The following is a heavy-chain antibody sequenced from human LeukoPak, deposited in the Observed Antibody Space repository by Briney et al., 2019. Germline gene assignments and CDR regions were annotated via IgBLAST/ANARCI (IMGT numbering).Heavy chain of an antibody. CDR1: GGSISSYY. Sequence: SETLSLTCTVSGGSISSYYWSWIRQPPGKGLEWIGYIYYSGSTNYNPSLKSRVTISVDTSKNQFSLKLSSVTAADTAVYYCARHSGVTYDMDVWGQGTTVTVSS. V-gene: IGHV4-59*01. CDR3: ARHSGVTYDMDV. CDR2: IYYSGST. D-gene: IGHD3-3*01. J-gene: IGHJ6*02.